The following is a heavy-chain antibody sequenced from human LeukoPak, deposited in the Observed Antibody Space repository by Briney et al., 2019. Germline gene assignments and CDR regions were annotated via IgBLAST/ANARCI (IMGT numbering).Heavy chain of an antibody. CDR3: ATNKDWAEAD. CDR2: IYYRGDI. J-gene: IGHJ4*02. V-gene: IGHV4-59*03. CDR1: DGSIRTYY. Sequence: SETLSLTCSVSDGSIRTYYWSWIRQSPGQGLEWIGNIYYRGDINYNPSLKSRVIISIDTSKNQFSPKVTSLTAADTAVYCCATNKDWAEADWGQGTLVIVSS. D-gene: IGHD3/OR15-3a*01.